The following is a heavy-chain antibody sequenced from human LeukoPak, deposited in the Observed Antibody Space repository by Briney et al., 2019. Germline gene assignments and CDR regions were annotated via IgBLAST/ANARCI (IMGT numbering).Heavy chain of an antibody. CDR2: IYYSGST. Sequence: PSETLSLTCTVSGGSISSSSYYWGWIRQPPGKGLEWIGSIYYSGSTYYNPSLKSRVTISVDTSKNQFSLKLSSVTAADTAVYFCAGRNYDYYYHGMDVWGQGTTVTVSS. D-gene: IGHD4-11*01. J-gene: IGHJ6*02. CDR1: GGSISSSSYY. V-gene: IGHV4-39*01. CDR3: AGRNYDYYYHGMDV.